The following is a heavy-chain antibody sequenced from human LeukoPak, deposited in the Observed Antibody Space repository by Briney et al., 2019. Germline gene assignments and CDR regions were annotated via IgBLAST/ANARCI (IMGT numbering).Heavy chain of an antibody. V-gene: IGHV3-21*01. CDR1: GFTFSSYS. Sequence: GVSLRLSCAASGFTFSSYSMNWVRQAPGKGLEWVSSISTSSSYIHYADSVKGRFTISRDNAKNSLYLQMNSLRADDTAVYYCARGTLNIPGEHGAFDYWGQGTLVTVSS. D-gene: IGHD1-14*01. CDR2: ISTSSSYI. J-gene: IGHJ4*02. CDR3: ARGTLNIPGEHGAFDY.